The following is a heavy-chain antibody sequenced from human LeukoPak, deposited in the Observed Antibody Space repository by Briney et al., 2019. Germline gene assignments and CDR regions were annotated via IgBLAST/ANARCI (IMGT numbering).Heavy chain of an antibody. V-gene: IGHV3-53*01. J-gene: IGHJ3*01. CDR2: IYSGGTT. CDR1: GFTVSSNF. Sequence: GGSLRLSCAVSGFTVSSNFMSWVRQVPGKGLEWVSAIYSGGTTHYAESVKGRFTISRDNSENTLYLQMNSLRVEDTAVYYCATEKIPDEHRGAFDVWGQGTMVTVSS. D-gene: IGHD2-21*01. CDR3: ATEKIPDEHRGAFDV.